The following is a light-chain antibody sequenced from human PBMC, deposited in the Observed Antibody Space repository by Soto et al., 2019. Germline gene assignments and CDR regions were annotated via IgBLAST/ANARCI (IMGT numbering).Light chain of an antibody. J-gene: IGKJ1*01. CDR1: QSVSSSY. V-gene: IGKV3-20*01. Sequence: EIVLTQSPGTLSLSPGERATLSCRASQSVSSSYLAWYQQKPGQAPRLLIYGASSRAAGIPDRFSGSGSGTDFTLTIMRLEPEDYAVYYCKHYGRLSGTFGQGTKVEIK. CDR3: KHYGRLSGT. CDR2: GAS.